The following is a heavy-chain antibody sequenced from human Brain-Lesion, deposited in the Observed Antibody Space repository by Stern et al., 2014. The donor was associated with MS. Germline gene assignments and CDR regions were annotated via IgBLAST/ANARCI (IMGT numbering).Heavy chain of an antibody. CDR1: GGSISSGSDY. Sequence: VQLEESGPGLVKPSQTLSLTCTVSGGSISSGSDYWSWIRQPVGKGLEWIGRIHASGRPFYTPSLKSRVTISTDPSMTQFSLELNSATAADTAIYYCASGYRIFDYWGQGILVTVSS. CDR3: ASGYRIFDY. D-gene: IGHD5-18*01. V-gene: IGHV4-61*02. J-gene: IGHJ4*02. CDR2: IHASGRP.